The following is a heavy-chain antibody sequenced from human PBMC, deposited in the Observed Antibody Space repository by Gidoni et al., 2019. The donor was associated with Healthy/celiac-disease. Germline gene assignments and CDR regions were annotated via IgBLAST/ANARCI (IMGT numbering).Heavy chain of an antibody. V-gene: IGHV3-7*01. D-gene: IGHD6-6*01. Sequence: EVQLVESGGGLVPPGGSLRLSFASPGFIFSGYWMSWVRQAPGKGLEWVANIKQDGSEKYYVDSVKGRFTISRDNAKNSLYLQMNSLRAEDRAVYYCAREYSSSCFDYWGQGTLVTVSS. CDR2: IKQDGSEK. CDR3: AREYSSSCFDY. CDR1: GFIFSGYW. J-gene: IGHJ4*02.